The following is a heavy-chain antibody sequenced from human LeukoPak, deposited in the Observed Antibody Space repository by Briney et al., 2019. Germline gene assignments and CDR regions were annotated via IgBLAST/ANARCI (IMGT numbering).Heavy chain of an antibody. D-gene: IGHD6-19*01. CDR3: ARDLLSGYSSGWYWSGYYYGMDV. Sequence: GGSLRLSCLTSGFTLSTNAMSWIRQAPGKGLEWVSYISSSGSTIYYADSVKGRFTISRDNAKNSLYLQMNSLRAEDTAVYYCARDLLSGYSSGWYWSGYYYGMDVWGQGTTVTVSS. V-gene: IGHV3-11*01. J-gene: IGHJ6*02. CDR1: GFTLSTNA. CDR2: ISSSGSTI.